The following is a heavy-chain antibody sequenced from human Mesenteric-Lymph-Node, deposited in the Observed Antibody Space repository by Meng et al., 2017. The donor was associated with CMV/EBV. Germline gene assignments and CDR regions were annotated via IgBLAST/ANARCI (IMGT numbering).Heavy chain of an antibody. CDR1: GFTFDDYA. Sequence: SLKISCAASGFTFDDYAMHWVRQAPGKGLEWVSGISWNSGSIGYADSVKGRFTISRDNAKNSLYLQMNSLRAEDTAVYHCARSIGQLVLYYGMDVWGQGTTVTVSS. V-gene: IGHV3-9*01. J-gene: IGHJ6*02. D-gene: IGHD6-13*01. CDR3: ARSIGQLVLYYGMDV. CDR2: ISWNSGSI.